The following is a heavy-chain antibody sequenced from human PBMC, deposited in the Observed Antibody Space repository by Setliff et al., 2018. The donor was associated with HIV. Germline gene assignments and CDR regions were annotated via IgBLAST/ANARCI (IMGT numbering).Heavy chain of an antibody. D-gene: IGHD5-12*01. Sequence: PGGSLRLSCRASGFTFGDHAMSWVRQAPGKGLEWVGNIKKDGSEKHYVDSVKGRFTISRDNAKNSLYLQMNSLRADDTAIYYCARSGRNGYDSRFYYMDVWGKGTTVTVS. CDR3: ARSGRNGYDSRFYYMDV. CDR2: IKKDGSEK. V-gene: IGHV3-7*01. CDR1: GFTFGDHA. J-gene: IGHJ6*03.